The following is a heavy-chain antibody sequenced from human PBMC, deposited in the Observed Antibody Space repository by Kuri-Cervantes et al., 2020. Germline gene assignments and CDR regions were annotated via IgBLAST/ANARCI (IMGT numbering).Heavy chain of an antibody. CDR2: ISYDGSNK. D-gene: IGHD5-18*01. CDR1: GFTFSSYG. V-gene: IGHV3-30*03. CDR3: ARDRGYSTFDY. J-gene: IGHJ4*02. Sequence: GGSLRLSCAASGFTFSSYGMHWVRQAPGKGLEWVAVISYDGSNKYYADSVKGRFTISRDNSKNTLYLQMNSLRAEDTAVYYCARDRGYSTFDYWGQGILVTVSS.